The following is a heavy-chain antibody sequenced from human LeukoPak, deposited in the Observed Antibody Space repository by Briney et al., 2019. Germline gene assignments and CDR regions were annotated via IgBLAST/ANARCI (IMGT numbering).Heavy chain of an antibody. D-gene: IGHD1-26*01. CDR3: ARDLKKWELLRVFEYFDY. CDR1: GFTFSSYS. Sequence: GGSLRLSCAASGFTFSSYSMNWVRQAPGKGLEWVSSISSSSSYIYYADSVKGRFTISRDNAKNSLYLQMNSLRAEDTAVYYCARDLKKWELLRVFEYFDYWGQGTLVTVSS. CDR2: ISSSSSYI. J-gene: IGHJ4*02. V-gene: IGHV3-21*01.